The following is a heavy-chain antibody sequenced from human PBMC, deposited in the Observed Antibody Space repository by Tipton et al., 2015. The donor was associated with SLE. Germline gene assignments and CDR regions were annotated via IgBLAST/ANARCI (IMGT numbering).Heavy chain of an antibody. J-gene: IGHJ4*02. V-gene: IGHV4-59*01. CDR2: IYYSGST. CDR3: VKKRTASGEFDFDS. Sequence: TLSLTCTVSGGSISSYSWSWIRQPPGKGLEWIGYIYYSGSTNSNPSLKSRVTISVDTSKNQFTLKLSSVTAADTADYCCVKKRTASGEFDFDSWGQGTLVTVSS. CDR1: GGSISSYS. D-gene: IGHD3-16*01.